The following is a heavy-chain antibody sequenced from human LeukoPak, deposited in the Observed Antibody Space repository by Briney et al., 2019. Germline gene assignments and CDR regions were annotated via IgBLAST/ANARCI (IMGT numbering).Heavy chain of an antibody. J-gene: IGHJ4*02. CDR1: GFTFSSYG. V-gene: IGHV3-30*18. D-gene: IGHD6-13*01. Sequence: GGSLRLSCAASGFTFSSYGMHWVRQGPGKGLEWVAVISYDGSNKYYADSVKGRFTISRDNSKNTLYRQMNSLTAEDTAVSYCTKGPAAGGYSDYWGQGTLVTVSS. CDR3: TKGPAAGGYSDY. CDR2: ISYDGSNK.